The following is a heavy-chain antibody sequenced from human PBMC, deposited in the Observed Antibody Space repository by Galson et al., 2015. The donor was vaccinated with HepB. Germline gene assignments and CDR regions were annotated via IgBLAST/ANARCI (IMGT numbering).Heavy chain of an antibody. CDR1: GFDFSRHG. Sequence: SLRLSCAASGFDFSRHGMYWVRQVPGKGLEWVTVIWRDGRNQYYADPVKGRFTISRDNSKNTLYLQMNSLTVEDTAVYYCARESLISAWYTLDSWGRGTLVTVS. CDR2: IWRDGRNQ. V-gene: IGHV3-33*07. J-gene: IGHJ4*02. CDR3: ARESLISAWYTLDS. D-gene: IGHD6-19*01.